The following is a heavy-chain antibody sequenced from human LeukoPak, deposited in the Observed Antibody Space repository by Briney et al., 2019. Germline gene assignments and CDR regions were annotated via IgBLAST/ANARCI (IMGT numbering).Heavy chain of an antibody. D-gene: IGHD5-24*01. J-gene: IGHJ4*02. CDR2: ISSSSSYI. CDR3: ARVSVEMATIR. Sequence: PGGSLRLSCAASGFTFSSYSMNWVRQAPEKGLEWVSSISSSSSYIYYADSVKGRFTISRDNANNSLYLQMNSLRAEDTAVYYCARVSVEMATIRWGQGTLVTVSS. CDR1: GFTFSSYS. V-gene: IGHV3-21*01.